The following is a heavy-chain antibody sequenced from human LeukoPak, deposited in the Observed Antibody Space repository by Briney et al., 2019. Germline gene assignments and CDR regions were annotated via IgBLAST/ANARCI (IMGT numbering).Heavy chain of an antibody. CDR1: GYTFTGYY. Sequence: ASVKVSCKASGYTFTGYYMHWVRQAPGQGLEWMGWINPNSGGTNYAQKFQGRVTMTRDTSISTAYMELSRLRPDDTAVYYCARFGGRTIFGVVTLDYYYGMDVWGQGTTVTVSS. CDR3: ARFGGRTIFGVVTLDYYYGMDV. D-gene: IGHD3-3*01. CDR2: INPNSGGT. J-gene: IGHJ6*02. V-gene: IGHV1-2*02.